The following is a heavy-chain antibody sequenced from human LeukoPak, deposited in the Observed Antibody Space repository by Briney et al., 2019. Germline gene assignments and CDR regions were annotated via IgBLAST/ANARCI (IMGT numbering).Heavy chain of an antibody. CDR1: GFSFRSYW. J-gene: IGHJ3*02. D-gene: IGHD1-14*01. Sequence: GGSLRLSCVASGFSFRSYWMHWVRHAPGTGRVWVSRINSAGSSTNYADSVRGRVTISRDNAKKTLFLQINSLRHEDTAVYYCFRVGRVQGPAYDIWGRGAMVTVSS. V-gene: IGHV3-74*01. CDR2: INSAGSST. CDR3: FRVGRVQGPAYDI.